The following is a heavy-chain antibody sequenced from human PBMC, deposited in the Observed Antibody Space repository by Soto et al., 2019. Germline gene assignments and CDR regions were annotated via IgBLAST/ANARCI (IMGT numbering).Heavy chain of an antibody. V-gene: IGHV1-69*01. J-gene: IGHJ5*02. CDR3: ARVGRYSIAAAAHNWFDP. D-gene: IGHD6-13*01. CDR1: GGTFSSYA. Sequence: QVQLVQSGAEVKKPGSSVKVSCKASGGTFSSYAISWVRQAPGQGLEWMGGIIPIFGTANYAQKFQGRVTITADESTSTAYXXLXXXXXEDTAVYYCARVGRYSIAAAAHNWFDPWGQGTLVTVSS. CDR2: IIPIFGTA.